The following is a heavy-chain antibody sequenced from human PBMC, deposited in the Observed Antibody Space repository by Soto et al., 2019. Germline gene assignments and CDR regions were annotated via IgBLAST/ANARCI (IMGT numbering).Heavy chain of an antibody. CDR1: NGSISSAIYY. J-gene: IGHJ5*02. CDR2: IYHSGST. CDR3: AGRSSLASVQVYFGEISNYNGFHP. D-gene: IGHD3-10*01. V-gene: IGHV4-39*01. Sequence: SETLSLTCTVSNGSISSAIYYWGWIRQPPGKGLEWIGSIYHSGSTYYNPSLQGRVTISVDTSKNQFSLKLSSVTAANTAVYFCAGRSSLASVQVYFGEISNYNGFHPWGQGTLFTVSS.